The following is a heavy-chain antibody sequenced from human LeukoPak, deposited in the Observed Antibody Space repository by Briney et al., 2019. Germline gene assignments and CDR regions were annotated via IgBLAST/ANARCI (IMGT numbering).Heavy chain of an antibody. CDR1: GYTFTSYD. D-gene: IGHD6-19*01. CDR3: ARPRSSGWYGGAYYYGMDV. J-gene: IGHJ6*02. CDR2: MNPNSGNT. Sequence: ASVKVSCKASGYTFTSYDINWVRQATGQGLEWMGWMNPNSGNTGYAQKFQGRVTMTRNTSISTAYMELSSLRSEDTAVYYCARPRSSGWYGGAYYYGMDVWGQGTTVTVSS. V-gene: IGHV1-8*01.